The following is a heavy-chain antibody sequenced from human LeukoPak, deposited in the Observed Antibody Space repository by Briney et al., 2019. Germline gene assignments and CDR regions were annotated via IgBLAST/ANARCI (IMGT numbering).Heavy chain of an antibody. J-gene: IGHJ5*02. CDR3: ARGGSRGYPGRS. CDR2: IYFSGST. D-gene: IGHD3-22*01. CDR1: GGSISTSGFY. V-gene: IGHV4-31*03. Sequence: SQTLSLTCTVSGGSISTSGFYWNWIRQHPGKGLEWIGYIYFSGSTNYNPSLKSRVTISVDTSKNQFSLKLSSVTAADTAVYYCARGGSRGYPGRSWGQGTLVTVSS.